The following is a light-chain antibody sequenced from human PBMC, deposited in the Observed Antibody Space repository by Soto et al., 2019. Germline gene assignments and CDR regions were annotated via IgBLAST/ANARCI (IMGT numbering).Light chain of an antibody. J-gene: IGKJ2*01. V-gene: IGKV1-9*01. CDR3: QQLNSYPFGYT. Sequence: DIQLTQSPSFLSASVGDRVTITCRASQGISSYLAWYQQKPGKAPKLLIYAASTLQSGVPSRFSGSGSGTDLTLTISSLQPEDFATYFCQQLNSYPFGYTFGQGTKLEIK. CDR1: QGISSY. CDR2: AAS.